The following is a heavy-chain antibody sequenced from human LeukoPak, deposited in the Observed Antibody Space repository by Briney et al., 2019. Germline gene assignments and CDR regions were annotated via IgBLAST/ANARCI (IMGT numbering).Heavy chain of an antibody. D-gene: IGHD3-22*01. Sequence: SETLSLTCTVTGGSMTNGGYYWSWIRQPPGKGLEWIGYIYYSGSTNSNPSLKSRVTISVDTSKNQFSLKLSSVTAADTAVYYCARLDYYDSSGHIDYWGQGTLVTVSS. J-gene: IGHJ4*02. CDR2: IYYSGST. CDR3: ARLDYYDSSGHIDY. CDR1: GGSMTNGGYY. V-gene: IGHV4-61*08.